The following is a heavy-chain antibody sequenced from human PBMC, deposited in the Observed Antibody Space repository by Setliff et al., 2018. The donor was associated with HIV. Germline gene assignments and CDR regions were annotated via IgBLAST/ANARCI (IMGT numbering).Heavy chain of an antibody. CDR1: GDSISSDDHY. V-gene: IGHV4-30-4*08. CDR2: IFNTGST. CDR3: ARMSVSAAVYFDS. J-gene: IGHJ4*02. D-gene: IGHD6-25*01. Sequence: TSETLSLSCTVSGDSISSDDHYWSWIRQTPGKGLEWIGYIFNTGSTYYKSSLASRLTMSIDTSRNQFSLKLRSVTAADTAVFYCARMSVSAAVYFDSWGQGTLVTVSS.